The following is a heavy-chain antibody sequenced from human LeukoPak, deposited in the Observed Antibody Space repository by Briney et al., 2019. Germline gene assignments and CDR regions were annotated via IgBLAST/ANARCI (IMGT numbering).Heavy chain of an antibody. V-gene: IGHV1-2*02. D-gene: IGHD3-9*01. CDR2: INPNSGGT. CDR1: GYTFTGYY. Sequence: GASVKVSFKASGYTFTGYYMHWVRQAPGPGLEWMGWINPNSGGTNYAQKSQGRVTMTRDTSISTAYMELSRLRSDDTAVYYCASDLDFDWFYFDYWGQGTLVTVSA. J-gene: IGHJ4*02. CDR3: ASDLDFDWFYFDY.